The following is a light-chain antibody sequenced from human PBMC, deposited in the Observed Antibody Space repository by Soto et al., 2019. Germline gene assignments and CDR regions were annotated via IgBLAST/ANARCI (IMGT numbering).Light chain of an antibody. CDR1: QSVSSSY. CDR2: GAS. V-gene: IGKV3-20*01. CDR3: QQYGSSPLT. J-gene: IGKJ4*01. Sequence: EIVLTQSPGTLSFSPGERATLSCRASQSVSSSYLAWYQQKPGQAPRLLIYGASSRATGIPDRFSGSGSGTDFTLTIGRLEPEDFAVYYCQQYGSSPLTFGGGTKVDNK.